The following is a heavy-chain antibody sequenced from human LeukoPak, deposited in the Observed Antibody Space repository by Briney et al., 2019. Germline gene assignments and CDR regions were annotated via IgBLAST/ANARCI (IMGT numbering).Heavy chain of an antibody. CDR3: ARVGSGTNTPSLYGSFDS. Sequence: PSETLSLTCAVYGGSFSGYYWSWIRQPPGKGLEWIGEINHCGSTNYNPSLKSRVAISVDTSKNQFSLKLSSVTAADTAVYYCARVGSGTNTPSLYGSFDSWGQGTLVTVSS. J-gene: IGHJ4*02. CDR2: INHCGST. D-gene: IGHD2-8*01. V-gene: IGHV4-34*01. CDR1: GGSFSGYY.